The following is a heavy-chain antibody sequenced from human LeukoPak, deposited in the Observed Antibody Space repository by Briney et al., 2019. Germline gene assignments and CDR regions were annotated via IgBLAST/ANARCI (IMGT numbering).Heavy chain of an antibody. CDR3: ARDSFSSGYSD. J-gene: IGHJ4*02. CDR2: IKQDGSEK. Sequence: PGGSLRLSCAASGFTFSSYWMSWVRQAPGRGLEWVANIKQDGSEKYYEDSVKGRFTISRDNAKNSLYLQMNSLRAEDTAVYYCARDSFSSGYSDWGQGTLVTVSS. V-gene: IGHV3-7*01. D-gene: IGHD3-22*01. CDR1: GFTFSSYW.